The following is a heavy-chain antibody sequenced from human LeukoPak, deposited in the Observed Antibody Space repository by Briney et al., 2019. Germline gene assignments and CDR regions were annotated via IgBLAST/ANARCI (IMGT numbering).Heavy chain of an antibody. CDR1: GFTFSSYW. Sequence: GGSLRLSCAASGFTFSSYWMHWVRQAPGKGLVWVSRIKSDGSTDYADSVKGRFTISRDNAKNTVSLQMNSLRAEDTGVYYCARAPSEIGGYYPEYFRHWGQGTLVTVSS. V-gene: IGHV3-74*01. CDR2: IKSDGST. J-gene: IGHJ1*01. D-gene: IGHD3-22*01. CDR3: ARAPSEIGGYYPEYFRH.